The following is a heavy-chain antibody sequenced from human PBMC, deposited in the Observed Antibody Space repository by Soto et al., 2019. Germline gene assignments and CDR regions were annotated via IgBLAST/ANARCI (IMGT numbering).Heavy chain of an antibody. CDR2: IIPIFGTA. D-gene: IGHD2-2*01. V-gene: IGHV1-69*13. CDR3: ARLVVVPESGYYYYYVMGV. Sequence: SVKVSCKASGGTFSSYAISWVRQAPGQGLEWMGGIIPIFGTANYAQKFQGRVTITADESTSTAYMELSSLRSEDTAVYYCARLVVVPESGYYYYYVMGVWGQGTTVTGS. CDR1: GGTFSSYA. J-gene: IGHJ6*02.